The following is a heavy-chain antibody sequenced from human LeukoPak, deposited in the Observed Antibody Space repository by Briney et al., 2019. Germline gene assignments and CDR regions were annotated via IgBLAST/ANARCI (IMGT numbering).Heavy chain of an antibody. Sequence: GRSLRLSCAASGFTLSSYDMHWVRQVPGKGLEWVSAIGTAGNTYYPGSVKGRFTISRENAKNSLHLQMNSLRAGDTAVYYCARAGGSSVWYSFGYWGQGTLVSVSS. CDR2: IGTAGNT. D-gene: IGHD6-13*01. J-gene: IGHJ4*02. V-gene: IGHV3-13*04. CDR1: GFTLSSYD. CDR3: ARAGGSSVWYSFGY.